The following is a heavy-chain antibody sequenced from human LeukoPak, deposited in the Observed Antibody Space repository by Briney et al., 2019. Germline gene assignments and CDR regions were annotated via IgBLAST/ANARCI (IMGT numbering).Heavy chain of an antibody. CDR2: IRYDGSNK. V-gene: IGHV3-30*02. Sequence: GGSLRLSCAASGFTFSSYGMHWVRQAPGKGLEWVAFIRYDGSNKYYADSVKGRFTISRDNSKNTLYLQMNSLSAEDTAVYYCAGSYSYYFDYWGQGTLVTVSS. D-gene: IGHD3-10*01. J-gene: IGHJ4*02. CDR1: GFTFSSYG. CDR3: AGSYSYYFDY.